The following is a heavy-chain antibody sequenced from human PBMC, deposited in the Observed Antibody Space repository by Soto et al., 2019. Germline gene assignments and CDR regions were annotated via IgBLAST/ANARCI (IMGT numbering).Heavy chain of an antibody. CDR1: SGSITSGSHY. V-gene: IGHV4-39*01. J-gene: IGHJ6*02. Sequence: QLHLQESGPGLVKPSETLSLTCTVSSGSITSGSHYWGWIRQPPGKGLEWIGSIYYSGGTFYNPSLKSRVTRSGDMSKNQFSLKLSSVTAADTAVYYCARAGTGTYSYYNYNGMDVWGQGTTVNVFS. CDR3: ARAGTGTYSYYNYNGMDV. D-gene: IGHD1-7*01. CDR2: IYYSGGT.